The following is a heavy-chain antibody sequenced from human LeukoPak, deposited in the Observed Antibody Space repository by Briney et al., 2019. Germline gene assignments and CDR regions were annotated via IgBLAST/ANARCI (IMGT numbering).Heavy chain of an antibody. Sequence: GSLRLSCSASGFTFGDYAISWIRQAPGKGLEWVGLIKNKFYGATTHYAASVKGRFTVSRDDSKSIAYLQMNSLKTEDSAVYYCARITSGVAGFDYWGQGTLVAVSS. V-gene: IGHV3-49*03. D-gene: IGHD6-19*01. J-gene: IGHJ4*02. CDR2: IKNKFYGATT. CDR1: GFTFGDYA. CDR3: ARITSGVAGFDY.